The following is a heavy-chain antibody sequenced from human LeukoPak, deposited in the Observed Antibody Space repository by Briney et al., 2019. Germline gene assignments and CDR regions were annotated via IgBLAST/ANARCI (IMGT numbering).Heavy chain of an antibody. CDR1: GFTFSSYA. CDR2: ISGSGGST. J-gene: IGHJ4*02. Sequence: GGSLRLSCAASGFTFSSYAMSWVRQAPGKGLEWVSAISGSGGSTYYADSVKGRFTVSRDNSKNTLYLQMNSLRAEDTAVYYCAKDFLLYYYDSSDLDYWGQGTLVTVSS. V-gene: IGHV3-23*01. CDR3: AKDFLLYYYDSSDLDY. D-gene: IGHD3-22*01.